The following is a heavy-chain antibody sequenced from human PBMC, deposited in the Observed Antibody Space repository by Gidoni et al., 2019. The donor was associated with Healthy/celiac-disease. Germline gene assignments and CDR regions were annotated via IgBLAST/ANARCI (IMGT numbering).Heavy chain of an antibody. V-gene: IGHV3-66*02. J-gene: IGHJ6*02. D-gene: IGHD6-19*01. CDR2: IYSGGST. CDR1: GFTVSSHY. CDR3: ARDVEQGWLVHFYGMDV. Sequence: EVQLVESGGGLVQPGGSLRLSCAASGFTVSSHYMSWVRQAPGKGLEWVSVIYSGGSTYDADSVKGRFTISRDNSKNTLYLQMNSLRAEDTAVYYCARDVEQGWLVHFYGMDVWGQGTTVTVSS.